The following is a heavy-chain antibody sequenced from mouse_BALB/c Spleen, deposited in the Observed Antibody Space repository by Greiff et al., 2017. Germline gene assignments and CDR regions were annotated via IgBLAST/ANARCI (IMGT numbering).Heavy chain of an antibody. J-gene: IGHJ4*01. CDR3: ARVTTVVSYYAMDY. V-gene: IGHV5-9-4*01. D-gene: IGHD1-1*01. CDR1: GFTFSSYA. Sequence: EVQLQESGGGLVKPGGSLKLSCAASGFTFSSYAMSWVRQSPEKRLEWVAEISSGGSYTYYPDTVTGRFTISRDNAKNTLYLEMSSLRSEDTAMYYCARVTTVVSYYAMDYWGQGTSVTVSS. CDR2: ISSGGSYT.